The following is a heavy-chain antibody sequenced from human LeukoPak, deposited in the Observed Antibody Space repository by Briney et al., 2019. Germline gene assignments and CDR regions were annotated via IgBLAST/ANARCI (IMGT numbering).Heavy chain of an antibody. V-gene: IGHV3-30*18. D-gene: IGHD4-11*01. Sequence: PGGSLRLSCAASGFTFNNYGMHWVRQAPGKGLEWVAVISYDGPNKYYADSVKGRFTISRDNSKNTQYLQMNSLRAEDTAVYYCAKDLGYYSNYGFDYWGQGTLVTVSS. CDR3: AKDLGYYSNYGFDY. J-gene: IGHJ4*02. CDR2: ISYDGPNK. CDR1: GFTFNNYG.